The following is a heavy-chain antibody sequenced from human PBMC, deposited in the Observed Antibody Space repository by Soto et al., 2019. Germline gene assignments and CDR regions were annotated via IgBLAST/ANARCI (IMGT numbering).Heavy chain of an antibody. J-gene: IGHJ4*02. CDR1: GYTFTSYG. CDR3: ARDHYDYIWGSYPQTAFDY. V-gene: IGHV1-69*04. CDR2: IIPNIGIA. D-gene: IGHD3-16*02. Sequence: ASVKVSCKASGYTFTSYGISWVRQAPGQGLEWMGRIIPNIGIANYAQKFQGRVTITADKSTSTAYMELSSLRSEDTAVYYCARDHYDYIWGSYPQTAFDYWGQGTLVTVSS.